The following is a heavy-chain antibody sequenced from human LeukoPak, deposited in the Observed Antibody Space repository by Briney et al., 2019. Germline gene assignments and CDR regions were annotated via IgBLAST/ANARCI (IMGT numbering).Heavy chain of an antibody. Sequence: ASETLSLTCNVYGGSFTAFYWSWIRQPPGKGLEWIGEVNHSGTTNYNPSLKSRVTLSVDTSKNQFSLKLSSVTAADTAVYYCAGSFLVVPAAMNYWGQGTLVTVSS. V-gene: IGHV4-34*01. J-gene: IGHJ4*02. CDR3: AGSFLVVPAAMNY. CDR1: GGSFTAFY. D-gene: IGHD2-2*01. CDR2: VNHSGTT.